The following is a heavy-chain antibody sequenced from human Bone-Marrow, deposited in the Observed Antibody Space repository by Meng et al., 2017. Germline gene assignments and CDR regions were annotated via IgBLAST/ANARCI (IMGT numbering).Heavy chain of an antibody. CDR1: GYTFTSYD. CDR3: ARDTGKVGVMGDY. D-gene: IGHD1-26*01. CDR2: MNPNSGNT. V-gene: IGHV1-8*01. Sequence: QVQVVQAGAEVKKPGASVKVSCKASGYTFTSYDINWVRQATGQGLEWMGWMNPNSGNTGYAQKFQGRVTMTRDTSISTAYMELSSLRSEDTAVYYCARDTGKVGVMGDYWGQGTLVTVSS. J-gene: IGHJ4*02.